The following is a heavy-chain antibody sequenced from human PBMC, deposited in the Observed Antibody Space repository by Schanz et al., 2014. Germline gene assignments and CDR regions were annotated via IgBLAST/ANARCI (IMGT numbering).Heavy chain of an antibody. Sequence: QAPLVESGGGVVQPGRSLRLSCVASGFTFISYDIHWVRQAPGKGLEWVAVIRYDGRNKNFVESVKGRFTISRDNSNNTVYLQMNTLRAEDTAVYYCAREDCSATSCYFRYWGQGTLVTGSS. J-gene: IGHJ4*02. CDR2: IRYDGRNK. CDR3: AREDCSATSCYFRY. V-gene: IGHV3-33*01. D-gene: IGHD2-21*01. CDR1: GFTFISYD.